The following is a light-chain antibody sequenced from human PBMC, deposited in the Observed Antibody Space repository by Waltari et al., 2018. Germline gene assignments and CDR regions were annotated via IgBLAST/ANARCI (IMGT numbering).Light chain of an antibody. CDR3: QQSYSTLWT. V-gene: IGKV1-39*01. CDR1: QSISSY. Sequence: IQLTQSPSSLSASVGDRVSITCRASQSISSYLNWYQQKPGKAPKLLIYAASSLHSGVPSRFSGSGSGTDFTLTISSLQPEDFATYYCQQSYSTLWTFGQGTKVEIK. CDR2: AAS. J-gene: IGKJ1*01.